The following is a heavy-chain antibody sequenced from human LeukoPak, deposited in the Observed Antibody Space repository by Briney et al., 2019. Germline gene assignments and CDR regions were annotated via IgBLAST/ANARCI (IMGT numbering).Heavy chain of an antibody. D-gene: IGHD3-22*01. CDR3: TREEATYYYDSSGFGD. V-gene: IGHV4-61*02. CDR2: YDTSVNT. Sequence: PSGTLSLTCTVSGVSIRSGSYYWSCIRQPAGKGLEWVGRYDTSVNTNYNPAHKRRVTTSEDTSKNQYPLMLSSVAAAETAVYYCTREEATYYYDSSGFGDWGQGTLVTVSS. J-gene: IGHJ4*02. CDR1: GVSIRSGSYY.